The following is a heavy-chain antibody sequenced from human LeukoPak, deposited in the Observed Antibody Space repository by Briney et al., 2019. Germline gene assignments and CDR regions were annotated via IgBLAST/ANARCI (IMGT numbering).Heavy chain of an antibody. D-gene: IGHD4-23*01. V-gene: IGHV1-2*02. J-gene: IGHJ6*03. CDR2: INPNRGGT. Sequence: ASVKVSCKASGYTFTGYYMHWVRQAPGQGLEWMGWINPNRGGTNYAQKFQDRVTMTRDTSISTAYMELSSLRSEDTAVYYCARGSGGNSVPATKYYYMDVWGKGTTVTVSS. CDR3: ARGSGGNSVPATKYYYMDV. CDR1: GYTFTGYY.